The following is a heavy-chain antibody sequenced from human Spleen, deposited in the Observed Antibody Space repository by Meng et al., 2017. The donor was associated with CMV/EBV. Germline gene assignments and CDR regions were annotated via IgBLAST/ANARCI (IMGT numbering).Heavy chain of an antibody. CDR3: ARALHDMDV. V-gene: IGHV4-39*07. J-gene: IGHJ6*02. Sequence: SETLSLTCTVSGGSISSSSYYWAWIRQPPGKGLEWIGEINHSGSTNYNPSLKSRVTISVDTSKNQFSLKLSSVTAADTAVYYCARALHDMDVWGQGTTVTVSS. CDR1: GGSISSSSYY. CDR2: INHSGST.